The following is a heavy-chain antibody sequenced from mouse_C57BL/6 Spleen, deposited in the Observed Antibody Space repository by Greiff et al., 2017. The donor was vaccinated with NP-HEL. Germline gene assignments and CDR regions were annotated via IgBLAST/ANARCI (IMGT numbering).Heavy chain of an antibody. CDR3: AREGATVVATNYYAMDY. V-gene: IGHV1-81*01. CDR2: IYPRSGNT. Sequence: VQLQQSGAELARPGASVKLSCKASGYTFTSYGISWVKQRTGQGLEWIGEIYPRSGNTYYNEKFKGKATLTADKSSSTAYMELRSLTSEDSAVYFCAREGATVVATNYYAMDYWGQRTSVTVSS. D-gene: IGHD1-1*01. CDR1: GYTFTSYG. J-gene: IGHJ4*01.